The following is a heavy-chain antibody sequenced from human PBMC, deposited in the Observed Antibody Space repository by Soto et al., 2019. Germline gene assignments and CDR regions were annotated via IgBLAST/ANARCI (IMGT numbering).Heavy chain of an antibody. D-gene: IGHD5-18*01. CDR2: IWYDGSNK. J-gene: IGHJ6*02. Sequence: GGSLRLSCAASGFTFSSYGMHWVRQAPGKGLEWVAVIWYDGSNKYYADSVKGRFTISRDNSKNTLYLQMNSLRAEDTAVYYCAKDQGYSYGFLHGMDVWGQGTTVTVSS. CDR3: AKDQGYSYGFLHGMDV. CDR1: GFTFSSYG. V-gene: IGHV3-30*02.